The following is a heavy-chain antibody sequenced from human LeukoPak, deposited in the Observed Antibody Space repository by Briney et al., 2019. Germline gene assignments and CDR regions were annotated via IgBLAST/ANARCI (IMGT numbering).Heavy chain of an antibody. D-gene: IGHD3-10*01. CDR2: ISWNSGSI. CDR1: GFTFDDYA. J-gene: IGHJ3*02. Sequence: GGSLRLSCAASGFTFDDYAMHWVRQAPGKGLEWVSGISWNSGSIGYADSVKGRFTISRGNAKNSLYLQMNSLRAEDTAVYYCARVYYYGSGSYFAFDIWGQGTMVTVSS. V-gene: IGHV3-9*01. CDR3: ARVYYYGSGSYFAFDI.